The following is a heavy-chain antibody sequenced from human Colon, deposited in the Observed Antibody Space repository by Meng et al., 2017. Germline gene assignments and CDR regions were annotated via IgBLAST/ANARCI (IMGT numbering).Heavy chain of an antibody. Sequence: VQFQRSGPGPVKPPQTLSLTCAISGDSVSSNRALWHWVRQSPSRGLEWLGQTYYRSEWQNHYGVSVKSRITINADTSRNHFSLHLNSVTPEDTAVYYCTTWYGEYWGQGTLVTVFS. CDR2: TYYRSEWQN. CDR3: TTWYGEY. D-gene: IGHD3-10*01. J-gene: IGHJ4*02. CDR1: GDSVSSNRAL. V-gene: IGHV6-1*01.